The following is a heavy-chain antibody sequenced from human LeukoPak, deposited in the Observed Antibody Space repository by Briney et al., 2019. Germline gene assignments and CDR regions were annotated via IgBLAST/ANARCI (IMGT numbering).Heavy chain of an antibody. V-gene: IGHV3-21*01. CDR2: ISSSSSYI. D-gene: IGHD5-12*01. CDR1: GFTFSGYS. CDR3: ARGAYSGYDYRFDP. Sequence: PGGSLRLSCAASGFTFSGYSMNWVRQAPGKGLEWVSSISSSSSYIYYADSVKGRFTISRDNAKRSLSLQMNSLRADDTAVYYCARGAYSGYDYRFDPWGQGTLVTVSS. J-gene: IGHJ5*02.